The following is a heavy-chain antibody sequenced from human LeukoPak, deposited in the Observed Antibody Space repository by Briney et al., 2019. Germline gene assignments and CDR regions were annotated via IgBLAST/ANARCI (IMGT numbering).Heavy chain of an antibody. D-gene: IGHD3-22*01. CDR3: ARDPYSGNYGSYYYYMDV. CDR2: ISYDGSNK. J-gene: IGHJ6*03. Sequence: GGSLRLSCAASGFMFNKYGMHWVRQAPGKGLEWVAVISYDGSNKYYADSVKGRFTISRDNSKNTLYLQINSLGPEDTAVYFCARDPYSGNYGSYYYYMDVWGKGTTVTVSS. CDR1: GFMFNKYG. V-gene: IGHV3-30*03.